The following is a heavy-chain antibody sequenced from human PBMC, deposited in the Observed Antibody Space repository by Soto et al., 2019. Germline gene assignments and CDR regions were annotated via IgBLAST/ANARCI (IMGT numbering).Heavy chain of an antibody. D-gene: IGHD1-1*01. CDR1: GFTFNNYV. CDR2: IRESGGST. J-gene: IGHJ4*02. Sequence: EVQLLESGGGLVQPGGSLRLSCAASGFTFNNYVMSWVRQAPGKGLEWVSAIRESGGSTDYADSVKGRFTISRDNSKSTLDLQIDSLRAEGTSVDYCAKETGTYHFVCWGQGSLVTVAS. CDR3: AKETGTYHFVC. V-gene: IGHV3-23*01.